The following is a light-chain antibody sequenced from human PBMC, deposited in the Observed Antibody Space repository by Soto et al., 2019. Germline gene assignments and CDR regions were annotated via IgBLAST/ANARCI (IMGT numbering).Light chain of an antibody. CDR1: QSVSAY. J-gene: IGKJ1*01. CDR2: DAS. Sequence: EIEVTQSPATLSLSPGERATLSCRASQSVSAYLAWYQQKPGQAPRLLIYDASNRATGIPARFSGSGSGTDFTLTISNLQPEDFATYYCQQSYSPPRTFGQGTKVDIK. CDR3: QQSYSPPRT. V-gene: IGKV3-11*01.